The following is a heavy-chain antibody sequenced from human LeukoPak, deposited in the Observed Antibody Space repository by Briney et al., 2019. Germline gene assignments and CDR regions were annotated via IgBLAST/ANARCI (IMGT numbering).Heavy chain of an antibody. J-gene: IGHJ4*02. D-gene: IGHD5-18*01. Sequence: ASVKVSCKASGYTFTGYYMHWVRQAPGQGLEWMGWINPNSGGTNYAQKSQGRVTMTRDTSISTAYMELSRMRSVDTAVYYCARDLSRIQLWGIHGEFDYWGQGTLVTVSS. CDR3: ARDLSRIQLWGIHGEFDY. V-gene: IGHV1-2*02. CDR2: INPNSGGT. CDR1: GYTFTGYY.